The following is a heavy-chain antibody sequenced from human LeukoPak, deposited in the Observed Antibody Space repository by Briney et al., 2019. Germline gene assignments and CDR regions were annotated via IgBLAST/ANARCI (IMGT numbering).Heavy chain of an antibody. CDR2: IHSDGVTT. CDR1: GFTFNTYW. Sequence: PGGSLRLSCAASGFTFNTYWMHWVRQAPGKGLVWVSRIHSDGVTTSYADSVKGRFTISRDSAKNTLSLQMSSLRAEDTAVYYCAREQRSANNYANRDIDHWGQGTLVTVSS. D-gene: IGHD4/OR15-4a*01. V-gene: IGHV3-74*01. J-gene: IGHJ4*02. CDR3: AREQRSANNYANRDIDH.